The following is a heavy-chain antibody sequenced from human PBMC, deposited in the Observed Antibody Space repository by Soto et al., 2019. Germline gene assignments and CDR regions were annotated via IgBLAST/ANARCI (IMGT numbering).Heavy chain of an antibody. CDR2: ISGSGGST. D-gene: IGHD3-22*01. CDR3: AKGTDYYDSSGYYVNSYYFDY. CDR1: GFTFSSYA. Sequence: GGSLRLSCAASGFTFSSYAMSWVRQAPGKGLEWVSAISGSGGSTYYADSVKGRFTISRENSKNTLYLQMNSLRAEDTAVYYCAKGTDYYDSSGYYVNSYYFDYWGQGTLVTVSS. V-gene: IGHV3-23*01. J-gene: IGHJ4*02.